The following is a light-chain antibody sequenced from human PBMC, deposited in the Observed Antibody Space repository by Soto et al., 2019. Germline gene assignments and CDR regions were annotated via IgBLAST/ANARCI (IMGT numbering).Light chain of an antibody. CDR3: LQDDTYPLT. CDR1: QGIRND. Sequence: AIQMTQSPSSLSASVGDRVTITCRASQGIRNDLGWYQQKPGKAPKLLIYAASTLHSGVPSRFSGSGSGTDFTLTISSLQPEDCATYYCLQDDTYPLTFGGGTKVEIK. CDR2: AAS. V-gene: IGKV1-6*01. J-gene: IGKJ4*01.